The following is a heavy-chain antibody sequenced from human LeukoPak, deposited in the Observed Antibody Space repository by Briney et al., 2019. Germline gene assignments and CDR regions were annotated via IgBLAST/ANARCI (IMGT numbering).Heavy chain of an antibody. Sequence: SVKVSCKAPGFTVTSSAMQWVRQARGQRREWIEWIVVGRCNTNYAQKFQERVTITRDMSTSTAYMELSSLRSEDTAVYYCAAAGPQYYYDSSGYYYYYGMDVWGQGTTVTVSS. CDR2: IVVGRCNT. D-gene: IGHD3-22*01. V-gene: IGHV1-58*02. CDR3: AAAGPQYYYDSSGYYYYYGMDV. J-gene: IGHJ6*02. CDR1: GFTVTSSA.